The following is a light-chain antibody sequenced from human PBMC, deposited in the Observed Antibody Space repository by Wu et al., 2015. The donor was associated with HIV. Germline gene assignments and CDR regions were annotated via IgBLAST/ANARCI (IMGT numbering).Light chain of an antibody. CDR3: QQRLKWPPIT. J-gene: IGKJ5*01. Sequence: EIVLTQSPATLSLSPGERATVSCRASQSVDRYLAWYQLKPGQAPRLLIYDTSNRATGIPARFSGSGSGTDFTLTISSLEPEDFAVYYRQQRLKWPPITFGQGTRLEIK. CDR2: DTS. CDR1: QSVDRY. V-gene: IGKV3-11*01.